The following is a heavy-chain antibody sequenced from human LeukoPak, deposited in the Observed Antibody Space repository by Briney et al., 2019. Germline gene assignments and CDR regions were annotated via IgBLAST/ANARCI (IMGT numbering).Heavy chain of an antibody. CDR3: ARDRGGSAFDI. Sequence: GASVKVSCKASGYTFTSYYMHWVRQAPGQGLEWMGIINPSSGSTNYAQKFQGRVTMTRDTSTSTVYMELSSLRSEDTAVYSCARDRGGSAFDIWGQGTMVTVSS. V-gene: IGHV1-46*01. CDR2: INPSSGST. CDR1: GYTFTSYY. J-gene: IGHJ3*02. D-gene: IGHD3-10*01.